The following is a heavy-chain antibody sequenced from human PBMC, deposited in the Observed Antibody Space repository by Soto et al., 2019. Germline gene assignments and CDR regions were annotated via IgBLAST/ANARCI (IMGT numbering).Heavy chain of an antibody. CDR1: GGTFSSYT. CDR2: LVPIVGTT. V-gene: IGHV1-69*01. CDR3: AIGSTYSGEFEF. J-gene: IGHJ4*02. Sequence: VQLVQSGAEVKQPGSSVKVSCKASGGTFSSYTVTWVRQAPGQGLEWMGGLVPIVGTTDYSQNFQGRLTITADESATTGYMELSSLTSDDTARNYCAIGSTYSGEFEFWGQGTLVTVSS. D-gene: IGHD1-26*01.